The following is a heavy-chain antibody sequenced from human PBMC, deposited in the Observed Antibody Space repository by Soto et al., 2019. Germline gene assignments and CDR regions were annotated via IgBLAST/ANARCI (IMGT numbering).Heavy chain of an antibody. CDR1: GGSITSGVYY. Sequence: QVQLQESGPGLVKPSQTLSLTCTVSGGSITSGVYYWSWIRQHPGKGLEWIGYIYYSGSTFCNPSLKGRVTISVDTSKNQFSLKLSSVTASHTAGYFCARGLEWELLLDAFDIWGQGTMVTVSS. J-gene: IGHJ3*02. V-gene: IGHV4-31*03. D-gene: IGHD1-26*01. CDR2: IYYSGST. CDR3: ARGLEWELLLDAFDI.